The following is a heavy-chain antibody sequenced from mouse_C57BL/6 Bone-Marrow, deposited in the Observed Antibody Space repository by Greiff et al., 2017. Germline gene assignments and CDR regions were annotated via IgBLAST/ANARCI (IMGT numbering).Heavy chain of an antibody. V-gene: IGHV5-16*01. J-gene: IGHJ4*01. CDR1: GFTFSDYY. CDR3: ARDPRRGMDY. CDR2: INYDGSST. Sequence: EVKLVESEGGLVQPGSSMKLSCTASGFTFSDYYMAWVRQVPEKGLEWVANINYDGSSTYYLDSLKSRFIISRDNAKNILYLQMSSLKSEDTATYYCARDPRRGMDYWGQGTSVTVSS.